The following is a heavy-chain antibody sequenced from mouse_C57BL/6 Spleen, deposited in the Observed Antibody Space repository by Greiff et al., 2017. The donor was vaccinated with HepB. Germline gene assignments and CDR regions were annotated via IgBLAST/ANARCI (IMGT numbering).Heavy chain of an antibody. CDR2: IDPENGDT. Sequence: EVQLQQSGAELVRPGASVKLSCTASGFNIKDDYMHWVKQRPEQGLEWIGWIDPENGDTEHASKFQGKATITADTSSNTAYLQLSSLTSEDTAVYYCTITTGDYWGQGTTLTVSS. D-gene: IGHD1-1*01. V-gene: IGHV14-4*01. CDR1: GFNIKDDY. J-gene: IGHJ2*01. CDR3: TITTGDY.